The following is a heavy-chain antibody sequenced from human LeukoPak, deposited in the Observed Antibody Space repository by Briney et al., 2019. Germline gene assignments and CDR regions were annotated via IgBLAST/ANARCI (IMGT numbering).Heavy chain of an antibody. Sequence: SETLSLTCTVSGGSISSYYRSWIRQHPGKGLEWIGYIYSSGSNNYNPSLKSRVPISVATSKTQFALKLSCVTGAAQAVYYCCRSVERWVIDYWGQGTLVTVSS. D-gene: IGHD4-23*01. CDR1: GGSISSYY. CDR2: IYSSGSN. V-gene: IGHV4-59*01. J-gene: IGHJ4*02. CDR3: CRSVERWVIDY.